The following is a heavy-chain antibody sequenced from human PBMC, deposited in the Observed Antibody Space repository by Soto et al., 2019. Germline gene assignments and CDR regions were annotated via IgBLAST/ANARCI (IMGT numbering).Heavy chain of an antibody. CDR3: AREGDGPRSSGDHDAFDI. CDR2: IYYSGST. D-gene: IGHD3-10*01. Sequence: TLSLTCTVSGGSISSYYWSWIRQPPGKGLEWIGYIYYSGSTNYNPSLKSRVTISVDTSKNQFSLKLSSVTAADTAVYYCAREGDGPRSSGDHDAFDIWGQGTMVTVSS. V-gene: IGHV4-59*01. J-gene: IGHJ3*02. CDR1: GGSISSYY.